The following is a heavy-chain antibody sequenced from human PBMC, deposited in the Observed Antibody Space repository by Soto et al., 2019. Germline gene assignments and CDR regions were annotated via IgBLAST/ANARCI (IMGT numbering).Heavy chain of an antibody. D-gene: IGHD2-15*01. V-gene: IGHV3-23*01. Sequence: EVQLLESGGGLVQPGGSLRLSCAASGFTFSSYAMSWVRQAPGKGLEWVSAISGSGGSTYYADSVKGRFTISRDNSKNTLYLQMNSLRAEDTAVYYCAKGSDIVVVVAAHSFWRDVWGKGTTVTVSS. CDR2: ISGSGGST. CDR1: GFTFSSYA. CDR3: AKGSDIVVVVAAHSFWRDV. J-gene: IGHJ6*04.